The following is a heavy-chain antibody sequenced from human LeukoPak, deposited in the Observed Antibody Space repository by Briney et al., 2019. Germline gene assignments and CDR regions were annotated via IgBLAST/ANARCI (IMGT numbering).Heavy chain of an antibody. V-gene: IGHV4-39*01. J-gene: IGHJ4*02. D-gene: IGHD3-22*01. Sequence: SGTLSLTCAVSGGSISSSSYYWGWIRQPPGKGLEWIGSIYYSGSTYYNPSLKSRVTISVDTSKNQFSLKLSSVTAADTAVYYCARSIIGSSGYSTPLDYWGQGTLVTVSS. CDR3: ARSIIGSSGYSTPLDY. CDR1: GGSISSSSYY. CDR2: IYYSGST.